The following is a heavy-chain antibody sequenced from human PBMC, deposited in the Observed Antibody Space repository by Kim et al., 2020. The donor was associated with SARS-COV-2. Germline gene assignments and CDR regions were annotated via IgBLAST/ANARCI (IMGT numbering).Heavy chain of an antibody. Sequence: GGSLRLSCAASGFTVSSNYMSWVRQAPGKGLEWVSVIFSGGRTYYADSVKGRFTISRDNSKNTLYLQMNSLRAEDTAVYYCATSGQYTNVYFGESRGFFYWGQGTLVTVSS. CDR3: ATSGQYTNVYFGESRGFFY. CDR1: GFTVSSNY. J-gene: IGHJ4*02. V-gene: IGHV3-53*01. CDR2: IFSGGRT. D-gene: IGHD3-10*01.